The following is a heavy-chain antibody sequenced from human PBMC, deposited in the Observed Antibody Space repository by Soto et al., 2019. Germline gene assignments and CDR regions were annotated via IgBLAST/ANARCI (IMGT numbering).Heavy chain of an antibody. CDR1: GGTFSSYA. V-gene: IGHV1-69*13. D-gene: IGHD4-4*01. CDR3: ARGAGTTVFYYYYYYGMDV. Sequence: SVKVSCKASGGTFSSYAISWVRQAPGQGLEWMGGIIPIFGTANYAQKFQGRVTITADESTSTAYMELSSLRSEDTAVYYCARGAGTTVFYYYYYYGMDVWGQGTTVTVSS. CDR2: IIPIFGTA. J-gene: IGHJ6*02.